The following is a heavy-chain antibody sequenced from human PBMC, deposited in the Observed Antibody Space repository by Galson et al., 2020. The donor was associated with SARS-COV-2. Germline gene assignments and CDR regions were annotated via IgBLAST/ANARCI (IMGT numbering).Heavy chain of an antibody. CDR3: ARDLDYNDGQGGFDY. V-gene: IGHV4-4*07. CDR1: SGSISDYY. CDR2: IHTRGDT. J-gene: IGHJ4*02. Sequence: ETSETLSLTCPVSSGSISDYYWSWIRQPPGKGLEWIGRIHTRGDTNYNPSLKSRVTMSVDTSKNHFSLKLSSVTAADTAVYYCARDLDYNDGQGGFDYWGQGTLVTVSS. D-gene: IGHD4-4*01.